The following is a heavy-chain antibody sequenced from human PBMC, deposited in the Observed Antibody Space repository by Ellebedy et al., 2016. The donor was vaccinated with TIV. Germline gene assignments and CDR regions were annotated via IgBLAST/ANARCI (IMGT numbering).Heavy chain of an antibody. J-gene: IGHJ4*02. CDR3: TRGTLAGTRFFDY. Sequence: SETLSLTCAISGDSVSSNSAAWNWIRQSPSRGLEWLGRTYYRSKWYNDYAVSVKSRITINPDTSKNQFSLRLNSVTPEDTAVYYCTRGTLAGTRFFDYWGQGILVTVSS. V-gene: IGHV6-1*01. CDR2: TYYRSKWYN. CDR1: GDSVSSNSAA. D-gene: IGHD6-19*01.